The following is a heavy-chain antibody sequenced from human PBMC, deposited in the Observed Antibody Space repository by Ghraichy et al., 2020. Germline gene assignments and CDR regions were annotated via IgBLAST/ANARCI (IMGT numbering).Heavy chain of an antibody. D-gene: IGHD3/OR15-3a*01. CDR1: GYTFTGYY. Sequence: ASVKVSCKASGYTFTGYYMHWVRQAPGQGLEWMGWINPNSGGTNYAQKFQGRVTMTRDTSISTAYMELSRLRSDDTAVYYCARVWLGFWTYFDYWGQGTLVTVSS. CDR2: INPNSGGT. V-gene: IGHV1-2*02. J-gene: IGHJ4*02. CDR3: ARVWLGFWTYFDY.